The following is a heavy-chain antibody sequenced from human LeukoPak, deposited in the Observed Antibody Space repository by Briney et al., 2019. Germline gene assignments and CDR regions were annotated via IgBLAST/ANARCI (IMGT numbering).Heavy chain of an antibody. V-gene: IGHV1-2*02. CDR2: INPNSGGT. CDR1: GYTFTGYY. D-gene: IGHD2-2*01. CDR3: ARDHTYCSSTSCNRFPDY. Sequence: ASVKVSCKASGYTFTGYYMHWVRQAPGQGLEWMGWINPNSGGTNYAQKFQGRVTMTRDTSISTAYMELSRLRSDDTAVYDCARDHTYCSSTSCNRFPDYWGQGTLVTVSS. J-gene: IGHJ4*02.